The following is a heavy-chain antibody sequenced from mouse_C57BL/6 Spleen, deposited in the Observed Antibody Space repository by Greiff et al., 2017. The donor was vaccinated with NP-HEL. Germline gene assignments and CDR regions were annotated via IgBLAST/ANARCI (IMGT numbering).Heavy chain of an antibody. CDR3: ARGGIADGYFGV. Sequence: EVKLMESGGGLVKPGGSLKLSCAASGFTFSSYAMSWVRQTPEKRLEWVATISDGGSYTYYPDNVKGRFTISRDNAKNNLYLKMRHPKSEDTAMYYCARGGIADGYFGVGGTGTTDPVSS. D-gene: IGHD6-1*01. V-gene: IGHV5-4*03. CDR2: ISDGGSYT. J-gene: IGHJ1*03. CDR1: GFTFSSYA.